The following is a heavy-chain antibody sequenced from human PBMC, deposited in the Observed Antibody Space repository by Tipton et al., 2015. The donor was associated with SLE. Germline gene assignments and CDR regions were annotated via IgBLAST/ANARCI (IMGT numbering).Heavy chain of an antibody. CDR2: IYHKGDA. CDR1: GDSISRHF. V-gene: IGHV4-59*11. D-gene: IGHD5-24*01. CDR3: ARDEEMSSREDRFDP. J-gene: IGHJ5*02. Sequence: TLSLTCTVSGDSISRHFWSWIRQPPGKGLEWIGCIYHKGDAAYNTSLKSRVTMSVDTSKKQVSLKLTSVTAADTAVYYYARDEEMSSREDRFDPWGPGKLVTVSS.